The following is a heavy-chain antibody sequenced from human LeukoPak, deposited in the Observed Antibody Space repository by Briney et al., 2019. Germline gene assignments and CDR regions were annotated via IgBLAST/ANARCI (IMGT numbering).Heavy chain of an antibody. D-gene: IGHD3-22*01. CDR1: GGSFSGYY. J-gene: IGHJ4*02. CDR2: INHSGST. CDR3: ARGYYDSSGYYPTYYFDY. V-gene: IGHV4-34*01. Sequence: SETLSLTCAVYGGSFSGYYWSWIRQPPGKGLEWIGEINHSGSTNYNPSLKSRVTISVDTSKNQFSLKLSSVTAADTAVYYCARGYYDSSGYYPTYYFDYWGQGTLVTVSS.